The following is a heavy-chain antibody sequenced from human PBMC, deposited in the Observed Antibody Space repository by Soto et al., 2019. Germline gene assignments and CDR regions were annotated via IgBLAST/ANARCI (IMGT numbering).Heavy chain of an antibody. CDR1: GGTFNTYA. J-gene: IGHJ4*02. Sequence: QVQLVQSGAEMKKPGSSVKVSCQSSGGTFNTYAMNWVRQAPGQGPEWMGDISPMFGAANYAPKFQGRVTSTPGEVTGTSYIQLSSLASEDTALYFWAREVQVHPPAFVYWGQGTLVTVSS. D-gene: IGHD3-10*01. CDR3: AREVQVHPPAFVY. V-gene: IGHV1-69*19. CDR2: ISPMFGAA.